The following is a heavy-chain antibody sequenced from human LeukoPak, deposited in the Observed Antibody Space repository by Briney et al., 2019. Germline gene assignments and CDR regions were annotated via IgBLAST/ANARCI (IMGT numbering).Heavy chain of an antibody. J-gene: IGHJ4*02. V-gene: IGHV3-74*03. CDR1: GFTFGSYW. Sequence: GGSLRLSCAASGFTFGSYWMHWVRQSPGKGLVCVSRISSDGRITEYADSVKGRFTISRDNAKNTVYLQMNSLRVEDTSVYYCARDLSGWSRFDCWGQGTLVTVSS. CDR2: ISSDGRIT. D-gene: IGHD6-19*01. CDR3: ARDLSGWSRFDC.